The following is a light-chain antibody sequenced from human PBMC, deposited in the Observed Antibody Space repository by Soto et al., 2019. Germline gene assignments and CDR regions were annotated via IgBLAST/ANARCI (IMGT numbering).Light chain of an antibody. CDR1: SSNIGAGYD. J-gene: IGLJ2*01. Sequence: QAVVTQPPSVSGAPGQRVTISCTGSSSNIGAGYDVHWYQQLPGTAPKLLIYGNSNRPSGVPDRFSGSKSCTSASLAITWLQAGDEADYYCQSYDSSLSGVVFGGGTKLTVL. V-gene: IGLV1-40*01. CDR2: GNS. CDR3: QSYDSSLSGVV.